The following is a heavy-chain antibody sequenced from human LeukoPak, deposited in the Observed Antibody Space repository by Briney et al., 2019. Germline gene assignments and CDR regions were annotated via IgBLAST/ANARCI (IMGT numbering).Heavy chain of an antibody. D-gene: IGHD3-10*01. CDR1: GGSISVSSYH. Sequence: SETLSLTCTVSGGSISVSSYHWGWIRQPPGKGLEWIGSIYYSGTTYYRPSLKSRVTISVDTSKNQFSLELTSVTAADTAVYYCAREVASSVHYWGQGTLVTVSS. CDR2: IYYSGTT. V-gene: IGHV4-39*01. J-gene: IGHJ4*02. CDR3: AREVASSVHY.